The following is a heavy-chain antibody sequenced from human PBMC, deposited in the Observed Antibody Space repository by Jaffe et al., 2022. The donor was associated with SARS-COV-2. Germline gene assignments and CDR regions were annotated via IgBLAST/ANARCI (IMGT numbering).Heavy chain of an antibody. D-gene: IGHD2-8*01. CDR1: GGSISSGSYY. CDR2: IYTSGST. V-gene: IGHV4-61*02. CDR3: ARDFYCTNGVCSPFDL. J-gene: IGHJ2*01. Sequence: QVQLQESGPGLVKPSQTLSLTCTVSGGSISSGSYYWSWIRQPAGKGLEWIGRIYTSGSTNYNPSLKSRVTISVDTSKNQFSLKLSSVTAADTAVYYCARDFYCTNGVCSPFDLWGRGTLVTVSS.